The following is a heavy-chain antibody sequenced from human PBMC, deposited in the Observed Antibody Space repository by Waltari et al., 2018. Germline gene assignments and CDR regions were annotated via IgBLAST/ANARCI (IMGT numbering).Heavy chain of an antibody. CDR3: TRVQGYYDSSGSKYYFDY. CDR1: GFTFGDYA. J-gene: IGHJ4*02. V-gene: IGHV3-49*03. D-gene: IGHD3-22*01. Sequence: EVQLVESGGGLVQPGRSLRLSCTASGFTFGDYAMSWFRQAPGKGLEWVGFIRSKAYGGTTEYAASVKGRFTISRDDSKSIAYLQMNSLKTEDTAVYYCTRVQGYYDSSGSKYYFDYWGRGTLVTVSS. CDR2: IRSKAYGGTT.